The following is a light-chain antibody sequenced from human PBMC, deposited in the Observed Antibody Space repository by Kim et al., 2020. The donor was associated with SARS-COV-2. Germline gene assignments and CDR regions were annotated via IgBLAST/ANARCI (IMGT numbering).Light chain of an antibody. J-gene: IGKJ1*01. Sequence: EIVLTQSPGTLSLSPGERATLSCRASQSVRSDSLAWYQQRPGQAPSLLIYGASSRATGIPDRFSGSGSGTDFTLTISRLEPEDFAVYYCQQYGSSPRTFGQGTKVDIK. CDR2: GAS. CDR1: QSVRSDS. V-gene: IGKV3-20*01. CDR3: QQYGSSPRT.